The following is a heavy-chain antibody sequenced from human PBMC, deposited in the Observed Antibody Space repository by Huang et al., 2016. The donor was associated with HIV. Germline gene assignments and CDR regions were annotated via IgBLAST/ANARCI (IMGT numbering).Heavy chain of an antibody. CDR3: AKVASGYDFSARGSDWFDP. CDR1: AFPFRSYA. V-gene: IGHV3-23*01. J-gene: IGHJ5*02. Sequence: EMQLLESGGGLVQPGGSLRLSCAASAFPFRSYAMTWVRQAPGKGLEGVSAISVSRGNTYYAYSGKGRFTISRDNSKNTLYLQMNSLRAEDTAVYYCAKVASGYDFSARGSDWFDPWGQGTLVSVSS. D-gene: IGHD5-12*01. CDR2: ISVSRGNT.